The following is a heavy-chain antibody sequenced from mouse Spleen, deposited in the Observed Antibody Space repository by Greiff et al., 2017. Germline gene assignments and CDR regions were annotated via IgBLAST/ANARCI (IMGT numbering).Heavy chain of an antibody. J-gene: IGHJ1*01. Sequence: QVQLQQPGAELVKPGASVKLSCKASGYTFTSYWMHWVKQRPGRGLEWIGRIDPNSGGTKYNEKFKSKATLTVDKPSSTAYMQLSSLTSEDSAVDYCARDDYGGDWYFDVWGAGTTVTVSS. CDR1: GYTFTSYW. CDR3: ARDDYGGDWYFDV. CDR2: IDPNSGGT. V-gene: IGHV1-72*01. D-gene: IGHD2-4*01.